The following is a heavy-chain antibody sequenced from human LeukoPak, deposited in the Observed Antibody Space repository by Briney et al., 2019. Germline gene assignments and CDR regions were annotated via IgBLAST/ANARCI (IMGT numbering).Heavy chain of an antibody. J-gene: IGHJ5*02. CDR1: GFTFSSYW. D-gene: IGHD3-10*01. V-gene: IGHV3-7*04. CDR3: ARDGSGSYFNWFDP. CDR2: IKQDGSEK. Sequence: GGSLRLSCAASGFTFSSYWMSWVRQAPGKGLEWVANIKQDGSEKYYVDSVKGRFTISRDNAKNSLYLQMNSLRAEDTAVYYCARDGSGSYFNWFDPWGQGTLVTVSS.